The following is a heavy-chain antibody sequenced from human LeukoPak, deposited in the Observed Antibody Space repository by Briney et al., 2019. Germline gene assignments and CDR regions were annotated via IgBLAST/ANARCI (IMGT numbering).Heavy chain of an antibody. Sequence: GGSLRLSCAASGFTFSSYAMSWVRQAPGKGLEWVSAISGSGGSTYYADSVKGRFTISRDNSKNTLYLQMNSLRAEDTAVYYCAKDALPDYYDRSGYYYGDYFDYWGQGTLVTVSS. CDR2: ISGSGGST. CDR3: AKDALPDYYDRSGYYYGDYFDY. CDR1: GFTFSSYA. D-gene: IGHD3-22*01. V-gene: IGHV3-23*01. J-gene: IGHJ4*02.